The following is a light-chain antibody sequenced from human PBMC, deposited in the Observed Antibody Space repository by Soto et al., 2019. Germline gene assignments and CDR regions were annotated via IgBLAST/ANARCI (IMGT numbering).Light chain of an antibody. CDR2: DAS. J-gene: IGKJ4*01. Sequence: DIAMTQSPSLVSASVGDRFTITCPASETISHFLNWYQQKPGKAPKLLIYDASSLQSGFPSRFSGSGSGADFTLSISSLQPEDFAIYYCQQSYRTPLTFGGGTKVEIK. CDR3: QQSYRTPLT. CDR1: ETISHF. V-gene: IGKV1-39*01.